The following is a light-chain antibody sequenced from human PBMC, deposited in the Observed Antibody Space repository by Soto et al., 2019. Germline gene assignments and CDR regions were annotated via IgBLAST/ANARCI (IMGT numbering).Light chain of an antibody. CDR1: QSVSSSY. J-gene: IGKJ4*01. CDR2: GTS. Sequence: EIVLTQSPGTLSLSPGERATLSCRASQSVSSSYLVWYQQRPGQPPRLLIYGTSNRAAGIPDRFTGTGSGPDFTLTIYGLEPKDSAGYYCQQYGSSALTFGGGTKV. CDR3: QQYGSSALT. V-gene: IGKV3-20*01.